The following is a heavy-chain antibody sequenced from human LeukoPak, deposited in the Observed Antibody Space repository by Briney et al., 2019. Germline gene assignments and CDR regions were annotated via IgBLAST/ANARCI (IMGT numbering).Heavy chain of an antibody. CDR2: IKHDGTEK. CDR3: ARQSFDGYHYPDY. D-gene: IGHD5-24*01. Sequence: TGGSLRLSCAASGFSFSIYWMTWVRQAPGKGLEWVANIKHDGTEKYYVDSVKGRFTISRDNAKDSLSLQMDSLRAEDTAVYYCARQSFDGYHYPDYWGQGSLVTVSS. V-gene: IGHV3-7*01. CDR1: GFSFSIYW. J-gene: IGHJ4*02.